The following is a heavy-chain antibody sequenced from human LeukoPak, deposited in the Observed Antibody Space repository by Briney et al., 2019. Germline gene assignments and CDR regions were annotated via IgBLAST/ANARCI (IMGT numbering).Heavy chain of an antibody. Sequence: GGSLRLSCAASGFTFSSYAMSWVRQAPGKGLEWVSAISGSGGSTYYADSVKGRFTISRDNSKNTLYLQMNSLRAEDTAVYYCATGYSSGWYFFDYWGQGTLVTVSS. V-gene: IGHV3-23*01. CDR3: ATGYSSGWYFFDY. CDR2: ISGSGGST. CDR1: GFTFSSYA. J-gene: IGHJ4*02. D-gene: IGHD6-19*01.